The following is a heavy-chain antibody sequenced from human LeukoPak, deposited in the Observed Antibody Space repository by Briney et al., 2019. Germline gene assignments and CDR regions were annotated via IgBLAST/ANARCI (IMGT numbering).Heavy chain of an antibody. V-gene: IGHV3-11*01. D-gene: IGHD3-16*01. J-gene: IGHJ4*02. Sequence: GGSLRLSCEASGFTFEDYEMSWFRQAPGKRPEWILYISATGNTKYYADSVRGRFSISRDNAKSSLYLQMSTLRVEDTAVYYCARDRAFGVDFDYWGQGTLVTVSS. CDR2: ISATGNTK. CDR3: ARDRAFGVDFDY. CDR1: GFTFEDYE.